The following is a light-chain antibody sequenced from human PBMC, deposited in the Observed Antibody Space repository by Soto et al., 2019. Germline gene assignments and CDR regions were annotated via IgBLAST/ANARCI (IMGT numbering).Light chain of an antibody. J-gene: IGKJ3*01. Sequence: DIQLTQSPSFLSASVGDRVTITCRASQGISSYLAWYQQKPGKAPKLLIYAASTLQSGVPSRFSGRGSGTEFTLTISSLQPEDFAAYYCQQLNSYLAFGPGTKVDIK. CDR2: AAS. CDR3: QQLNSYLA. V-gene: IGKV1-9*01. CDR1: QGISSY.